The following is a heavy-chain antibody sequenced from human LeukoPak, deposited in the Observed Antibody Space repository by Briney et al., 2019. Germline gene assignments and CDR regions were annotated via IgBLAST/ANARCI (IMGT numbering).Heavy chain of an antibody. Sequence: PGGSLRLSCAASGFTFSSYSMNWVRQAPGKGLEWVSSISSSSSYIYYADSVKGRFTISRDNAKNSLYLQMNSLRAEDTAVYYCAREKRLGLTLGEARPPDYWGQGTLVTVSS. CDR2: ISSSSSYI. D-gene: IGHD6-6*01. V-gene: IGHV3-21*04. CDR1: GFTFSSYS. CDR3: AREKRLGLTLGEARPPDY. J-gene: IGHJ4*02.